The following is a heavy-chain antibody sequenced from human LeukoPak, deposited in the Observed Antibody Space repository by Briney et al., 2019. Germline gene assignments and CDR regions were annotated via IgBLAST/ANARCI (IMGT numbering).Heavy chain of an antibody. CDR2: IYYSGST. CDR3: ARARSSGDYSFDY. D-gene: IGHD4-17*01. Sequence: SETLSLTCTVSGGSISSSSYYWSWIRQPPGKGLEWIGYIYYSGSTNYNPSLKSRVTISVDTSKNQFSLKLSSVTAADTAVYYCARARSSGDYSFDYWGQGTLVTVSS. V-gene: IGHV4-61*01. J-gene: IGHJ4*02. CDR1: GGSISSSSYY.